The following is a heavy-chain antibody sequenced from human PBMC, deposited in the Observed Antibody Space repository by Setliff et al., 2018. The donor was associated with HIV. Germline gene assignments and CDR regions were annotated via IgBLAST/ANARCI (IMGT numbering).Heavy chain of an antibody. CDR2: VSQSGST. D-gene: IGHD2-21*01. J-gene: IGHJ5*02. V-gene: IGHV4-39*01. CDR3: ARVPVAGANWFDP. Sequence: PSETLSLTCSVSGVSINRTDHYWGWIRQSPGKRLEWIGSVSQSGSTYYNPSLKSRITISVDRSKNLFSLKLISVTAADQGVYYCARVPVAGANWFDPWGRGTLVTGS. CDR1: GVSINRTDHY.